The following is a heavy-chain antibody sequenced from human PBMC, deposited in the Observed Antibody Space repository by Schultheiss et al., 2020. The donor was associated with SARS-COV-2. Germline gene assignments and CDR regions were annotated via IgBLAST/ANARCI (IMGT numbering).Heavy chain of an antibody. V-gene: IGHV3-23*01. Sequence: GESLKISCAASGFTFSSYAMSWVRQAPGKGLEWVSAISGSGGSTYYADSVKGRFTISRDNSKYSLYLQMNSLGAEDTAFYYCVRGGKLPGAKFVAWGQGTLVTVSS. CDR1: GFTFSSYA. D-gene: IGHD2-2*01. CDR3: VRGGKLPGAKFVA. J-gene: IGHJ4*02. CDR2: ISGSGGST.